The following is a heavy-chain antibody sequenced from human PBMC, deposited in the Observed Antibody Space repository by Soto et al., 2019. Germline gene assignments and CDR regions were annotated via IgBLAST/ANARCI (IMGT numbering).Heavy chain of an antibody. D-gene: IGHD3-10*01. V-gene: IGHV1-18*01. J-gene: IGHJ5*02. Sequence: QLVQSGVEMKNPGASVKVSCKASGYTFTSYGISWVRQAPGPGLEWMGWISGFNVDTNHAQQFQGRVTVTKDTSTSTAYMELRSLKSDDTAMYYCARSGSYYPARNWFGTWGQGTLVIVS. CDR1: GYTFTSYG. CDR3: ARSGSYYPARNWFGT. CDR2: ISGFNVDT.